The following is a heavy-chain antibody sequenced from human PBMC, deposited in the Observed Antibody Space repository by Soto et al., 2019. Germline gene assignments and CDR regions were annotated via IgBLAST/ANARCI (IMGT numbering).Heavy chain of an antibody. Sequence: QVQLQESGPGLVKPSETLSLTCTVSGGSVSSGNYYWSWIRQPPGKGLEWIGYFYYTGSISYNPSLKSQVTIFIDAYKNPFALRLSSVNTADTAVYYWARSMFYSDDIYYSPFEYCGQRNLVTASS. V-gene: IGHV4-61*01. D-gene: IGHD3-22*01. CDR1: GGSVSSGNYY. J-gene: IGHJ4*02. CDR2: FYYTGSI. CDR3: ARSMFYSDDIYYSPFEY.